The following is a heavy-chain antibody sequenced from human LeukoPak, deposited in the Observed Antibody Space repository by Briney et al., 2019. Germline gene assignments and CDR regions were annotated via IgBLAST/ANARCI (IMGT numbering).Heavy chain of an antibody. CDR2: IYYSGST. CDR3: ASGTTGTTEAAYYYYGMDV. CDR1: GGSISSYY. D-gene: IGHD1-1*01. V-gene: IGHV4-59*08. J-gene: IGHJ6*02. Sequence: TSETLSLTCTVSGGSISSYYWSWIRQPPGKGLEWIGYIYYSGSTNYNPSLKSRVTISVDTSKNQFSLKLSSVTAADTAVYYCASGTTGTTEAAYYYYGMDVWGQGTTVTVSS.